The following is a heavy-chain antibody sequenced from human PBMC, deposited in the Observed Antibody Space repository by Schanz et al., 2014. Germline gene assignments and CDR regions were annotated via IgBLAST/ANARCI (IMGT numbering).Heavy chain of an antibody. Sequence: QVQLVESGGGLVKPGGSLRLSCAASGFRFRDYYMSWIRQAPGKGLEWISKISDSGRTIVYADSMKGRFTISRDNAKNSLYLQVNRLRAEDTAVYFCAKSYDTSGYSGFDYWGQGTLVTVSS. D-gene: IGHD3-22*01. V-gene: IGHV3-11*04. CDR1: GFRFRDYY. CDR3: AKSYDTSGYSGFDY. J-gene: IGHJ4*02. CDR2: ISDSGRTI.